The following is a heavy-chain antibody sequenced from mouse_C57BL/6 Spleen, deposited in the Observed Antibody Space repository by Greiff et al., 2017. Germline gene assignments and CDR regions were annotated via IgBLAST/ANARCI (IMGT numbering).Heavy chain of an antibody. CDR2: LSGGGGNT. D-gene: IGHD2-5*01. Sequence: EVHLVESGGGLVKPGGSLKLSCAASGFTFSSYTMSWVRQNPEKRLEWVATLSGGGGNTYYPGSVKGRFTISRDNAKNTLYLQMSSLRSEDTALYYCARLEAYYSNYFDYWGQGTTLTVSS. J-gene: IGHJ2*01. CDR3: ARLEAYYSNYFDY. V-gene: IGHV5-9*01. CDR1: GFTFSSYT.